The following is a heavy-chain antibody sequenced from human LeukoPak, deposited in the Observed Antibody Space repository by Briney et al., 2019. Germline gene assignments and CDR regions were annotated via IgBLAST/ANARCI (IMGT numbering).Heavy chain of an antibody. CDR1: GYTFTSYY. Sequence: ASVKLSCEASGYTFTSYYMHWVRQAPGQGLEWMGVITSSGGSTSYAQKLQGRVTMTRDTSTSTIYMELSSLRSEDTAVYYCARDYSKGAAAATRYYYYYGMDVWGKGTTVTVSS. CDR2: ITSSGGST. V-gene: IGHV1-46*04. J-gene: IGHJ6*04. CDR3: ARDYSKGAAAATRYYYYYGMDV. D-gene: IGHD6-13*01.